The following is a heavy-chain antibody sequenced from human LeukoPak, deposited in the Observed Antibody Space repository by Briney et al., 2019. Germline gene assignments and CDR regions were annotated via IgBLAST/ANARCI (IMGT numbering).Heavy chain of an antibody. CDR2: ISYDGSKK. CDR3: ARDRGIARYYYYYGMDV. V-gene: IGHV3-30*03. Sequence: GGSLRLSCAASGFTFDDYGMSWVRQAPGKGLEWVAVISYDGSKKHYADSVKGRFTISRDNSKNTVYLQMNSLRAEDTAVYYCARDRGIARYYYYYGMDVWGQGTTVTVSS. CDR1: GFTFDDYG. D-gene: IGHD6-13*01. J-gene: IGHJ6*02.